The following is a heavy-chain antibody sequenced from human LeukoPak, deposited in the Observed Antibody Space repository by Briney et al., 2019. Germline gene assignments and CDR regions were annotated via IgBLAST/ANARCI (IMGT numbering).Heavy chain of an antibody. D-gene: IGHD3-10*01. J-gene: IGHJ4*02. Sequence: ASVKLSCKASGYTFTGYYMHWVRQAPGQGLEWMGWINPNSGSTNYAQKFKGRVTMTRDTSISTAYMELSRLRSDDTAVYYCARSSEYYGSGSYPGGYYFDYWGQGTLVTVSS. CDR1: GYTFTGYY. CDR3: ARSSEYYGSGSYPGGYYFDY. V-gene: IGHV1-2*02. CDR2: INPNSGST.